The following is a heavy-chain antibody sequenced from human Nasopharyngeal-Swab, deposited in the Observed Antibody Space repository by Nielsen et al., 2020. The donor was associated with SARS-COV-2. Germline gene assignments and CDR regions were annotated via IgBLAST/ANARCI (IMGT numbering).Heavy chain of an antibody. Sequence: SVKVSCKASGGTFSSYAISWVRQAPGQGLEWMGRIIPILGIANYAQKFQGKVTITADKSTSTAYMELSSLRSEDTAVYYCARYYSNYHFWYFDLWGRGTLVTVSS. V-gene: IGHV1-69*04. CDR2: IIPILGIA. CDR1: GGTFSSYA. CDR3: ARYYSNYHFWYFDL. J-gene: IGHJ2*01. D-gene: IGHD4-11*01.